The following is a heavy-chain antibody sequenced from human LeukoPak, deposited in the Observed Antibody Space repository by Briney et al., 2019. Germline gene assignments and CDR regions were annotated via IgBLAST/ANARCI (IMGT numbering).Heavy chain of an antibody. CDR3: ARDLVKYQLLWGAFDI. Sequence: GGSLRLSCAASGFTFSSYAMHWVRQAPGKGLEWVAVISYDGSNKYYADSVKGRFTISRDNSKNTLYLQTNSLRAEDTAVYYCARDLVKYQLLWGAFDIWGQGTMVTVSS. V-gene: IGHV3-30-3*01. J-gene: IGHJ3*02. D-gene: IGHD2-2*01. CDR2: ISYDGSNK. CDR1: GFTFSSYA.